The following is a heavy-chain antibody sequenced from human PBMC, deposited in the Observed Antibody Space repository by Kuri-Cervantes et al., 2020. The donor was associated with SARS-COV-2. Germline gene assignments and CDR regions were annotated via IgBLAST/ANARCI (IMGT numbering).Heavy chain of an antibody. V-gene: IGHV7-4-1*02. CDR2: INTNTGNP. CDR3: ARDTNFGSGSYWFDP. CDR1: EYTFTSYA. J-gene: IGHJ5*02. D-gene: IGHD3-10*01. Sequence: ASVKVSCKASEYTFTSYAMNWVRQAPGQGLEWMGWINTNTGNPTYAQGFTGRFVLSLDTSVSTAYLQISSLKAEDTAVYYCARDTNFGSGSYWFDPWGQGTLVTVSS.